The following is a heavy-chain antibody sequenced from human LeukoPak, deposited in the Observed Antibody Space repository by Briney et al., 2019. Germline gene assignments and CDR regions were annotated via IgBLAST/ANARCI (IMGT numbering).Heavy chain of an antibody. Sequence: PSETLSLTCTVPGGSISSYYWSWIRQPPGKGLEWIGYIYYSGSTNYNPSLKSRVTISVDTSKNQFSLKLSSVTAADMAVYYCARGGSTGTNLNWVDPWGQGTLVTVSS. CDR3: ARGGSTGTNLNWVDP. J-gene: IGHJ5*02. D-gene: IGHD1-1*01. CDR1: GGSISSYY. V-gene: IGHV4-59*01. CDR2: IYYSGST.